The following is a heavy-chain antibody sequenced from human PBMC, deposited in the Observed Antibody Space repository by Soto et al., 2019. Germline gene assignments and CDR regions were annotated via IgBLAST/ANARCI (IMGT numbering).Heavy chain of an antibody. Sequence: GGSLRLAGAASVFTVSNPYMNWVREAPGKGLEWLSIIHRDGGRYYADCGKVRFTIFRDDCKNTLFLHMRRLRPEDTAVYYCARGTLRLRELKLWGQGALVTVSS. CDR2: IHRDGGR. CDR3: ARGTLRLRELKL. V-gene: IGHV3-53*01. D-gene: IGHD3-16*01. CDR1: VFTVSNPY. J-gene: IGHJ4*02.